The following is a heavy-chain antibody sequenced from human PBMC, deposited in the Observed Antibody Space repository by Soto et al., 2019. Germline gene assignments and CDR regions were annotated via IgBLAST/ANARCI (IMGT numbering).Heavy chain of an antibody. J-gene: IGHJ6*02. V-gene: IGHV3-30*18. CDR2: ISYDGSNK. D-gene: IGHD6-13*01. CDR1: GFTFSSYG. Sequence: SLRLSCAASGFTFSSYGMHWVRQAPGKGLEWVAVISYDGSNKYYADSVKGRFTISRDNSKNTLYLQMNSLRAEDTAVYYCAKDQEYSSSWYYYYGMDVWGQGTTVTVSS. CDR3: AKDQEYSSSWYYYYGMDV.